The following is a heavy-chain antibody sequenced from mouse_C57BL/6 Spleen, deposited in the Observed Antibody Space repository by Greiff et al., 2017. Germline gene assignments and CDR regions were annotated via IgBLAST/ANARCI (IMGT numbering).Heavy chain of an antibody. V-gene: IGHV1-61*01. D-gene: IGHD1-1*01. Sequence: VQLQQPGAELVRPGSSVKLSCKASGYTFTSYWMDWVKQRPGQGLEWIGNIYPSDSETHYNQKFKDKATLTVDKSSSTAYMQLSSLTSEDSAVYYCARERGYYGSSVPAMDYWGQGTSVTVSS. J-gene: IGHJ4*01. CDR1: GYTFTSYW. CDR2: IYPSDSET. CDR3: ARERGYYGSSVPAMDY.